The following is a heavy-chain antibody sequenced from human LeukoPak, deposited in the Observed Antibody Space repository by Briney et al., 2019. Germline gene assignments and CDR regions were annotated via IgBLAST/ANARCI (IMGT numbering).Heavy chain of an antibody. Sequence: GGPLRLSCAASGFTFSSYGMHWVRQAPGKGLEWVAVIWYDGSNKYYADSVKGRFTISRDNSKNALYLQMNSLRAEDTAVYYCAKGSFNYYDSSGYYFDYWGQGTLVTVSS. J-gene: IGHJ4*02. CDR1: GFTFSSYG. D-gene: IGHD3-22*01. CDR3: AKGSFNYYDSSGYYFDY. CDR2: IWYDGSNK. V-gene: IGHV3-33*06.